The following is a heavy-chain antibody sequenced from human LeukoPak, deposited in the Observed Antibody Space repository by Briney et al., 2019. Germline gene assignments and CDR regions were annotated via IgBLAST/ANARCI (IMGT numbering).Heavy chain of an antibody. CDR2: IYYSGST. J-gene: IGHJ4*02. Sequence: SETLSLTCSVSGASIFSSNYYWGWIRQPPGKGLEWIGSIYYSGSTFYNPSLKSRVTISMDTSKNQFSLKLSSVTAADTAVYYCARLDYGDSVYYFDYWGQGTLVTVFS. CDR3: ARLDYGDSVYYFDY. V-gene: IGHV4-39*07. CDR1: GASIFSSNYY. D-gene: IGHD4-17*01.